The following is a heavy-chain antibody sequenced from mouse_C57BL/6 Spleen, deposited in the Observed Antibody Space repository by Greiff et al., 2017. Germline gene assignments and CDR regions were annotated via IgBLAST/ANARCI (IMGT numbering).Heavy chain of an antibody. D-gene: IGHD1-1*01. J-gene: IGHJ1*03. CDR2: INPGGGGT. Sequence: QVQLQQSGAELVRPGTSVKVSCKASGYAFTNYLIEWVKQRPGQGLEWIGVINPGGGGTNYNEKFKGKATLTADKSSSTAYMQLSSLTSEDSAVYFCASPPSYYGSRYFDGWGTGTTVTVAS. CDR1: GYAFTNYL. V-gene: IGHV1-54*01. CDR3: ASPPSYYGSRYFDG.